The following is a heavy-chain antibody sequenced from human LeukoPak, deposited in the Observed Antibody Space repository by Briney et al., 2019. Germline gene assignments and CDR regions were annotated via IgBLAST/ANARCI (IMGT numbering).Heavy chain of an antibody. CDR1: GGSFSSYY. J-gene: IGHJ5*02. Sequence: PSETLSLTCAVYGGSFSSYYWSWIRQPPGKGLEWIGYIYYSGSTNYNPSLKSRVTISVDTFKNQFSLKLSSVTAAGTAVYYCARYRNDWFDPWGQGTLVTVSS. V-gene: IGHV4-59*08. CDR3: ARYRNDWFDP. CDR2: IYYSGST.